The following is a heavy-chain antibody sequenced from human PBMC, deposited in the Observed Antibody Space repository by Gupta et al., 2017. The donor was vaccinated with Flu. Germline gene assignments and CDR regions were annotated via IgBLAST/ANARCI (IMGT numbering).Heavy chain of an antibody. D-gene: IGHD3-10*01. CDR3: AREIWFGELFTPHASWGMDV. CDR2: ISSSSSYI. V-gene: IGHV3-21*01. J-gene: IGHJ6*02. Sequence: EVQLVESGGGLVKPGGSLRLSCAASGFTFSSYSMNWVRQAPGKGLEWVSSISSSSSYIYYADSVKGRFTISRDNAKNSLYLQMNSLRAEDTAVYYCAREIWFGELFTPHASWGMDVWGQGTTVTVSS. CDR1: GFTFSSYS.